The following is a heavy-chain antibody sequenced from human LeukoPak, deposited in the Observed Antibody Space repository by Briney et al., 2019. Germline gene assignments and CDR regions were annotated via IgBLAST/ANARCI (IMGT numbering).Heavy chain of an antibody. V-gene: IGHV3-7*01. CDR1: GFPFSSYW. CDR3: ARDGGSGLDY. CDR2: IKQDGSKK. J-gene: IGHJ4*02. D-gene: IGHD6-19*01. Sequence: PGGSLRLSCVASGFPFSSYWMTWVRQAPGKGLEWVANIKQDGSKKSYVDSVKGRFTISRDNAKNSLYLQMNSLRAEDTAVYYCARDGGSGLDYWGQGTLVTISS.